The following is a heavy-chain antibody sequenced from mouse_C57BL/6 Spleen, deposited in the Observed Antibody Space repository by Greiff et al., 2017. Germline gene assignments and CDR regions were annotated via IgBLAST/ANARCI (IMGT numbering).Heavy chain of an antibody. CDR3: TRGRGYFDY. J-gene: IGHJ2*01. CDR2: ISSGGDYI. V-gene: IGHV5-9-1*02. CDR1: GFTFSSYA. Sequence: EVKLVESGEGLVKPGGSLKLSCAASGFTFSSYAMSWVRQTPEKRLEWVAYISSGGDYIYYADTVKGRFTISRDKARNTLYLQMSSLKSEDTAMYYCTRGRGYFDYWGQGTTLTVSS.